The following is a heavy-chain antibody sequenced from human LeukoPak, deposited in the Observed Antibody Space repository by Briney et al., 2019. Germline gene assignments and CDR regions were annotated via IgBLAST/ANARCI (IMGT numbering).Heavy chain of an antibody. V-gene: IGHV3-23*01. CDR3: LKDPRYNWSR. Sequence: GGSLRLSCAASGFTFSNYAMNWVRQAPGKGLEWVSTVRGGDGTTYYADSVKGRFTISRDNSKNTLYLRMNSLRADDTALYYCLKDPRYNWSRWGQGTLVIVSS. CDR1: GFTFSNYA. CDR2: VRGGDGTT. J-gene: IGHJ4*02. D-gene: IGHD1-20*01.